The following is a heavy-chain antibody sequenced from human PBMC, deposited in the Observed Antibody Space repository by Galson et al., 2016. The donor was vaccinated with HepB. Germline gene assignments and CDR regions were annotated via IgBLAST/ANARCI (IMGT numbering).Heavy chain of an antibody. D-gene: IGHD3-16*01. J-gene: IGHJ6*04. V-gene: IGHV4-4*01. CDR3: ATDGIGDYYYGLNV. CDR2: IYHSGFT. CDR1: GASISSNNW. Sequence: ETLSLTCAVSGASISSNNWWIWVRQPPGKGLEWIGEIYHSGFTNYNPSLKSRVSISLDTSKSQFSLRLTSVTPADTAVYFCATDGIGDYYYGLNVWGKGTSVTVSS.